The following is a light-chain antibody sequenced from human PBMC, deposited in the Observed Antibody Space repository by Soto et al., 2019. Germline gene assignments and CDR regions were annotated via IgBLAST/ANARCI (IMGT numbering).Light chain of an antibody. V-gene: IGKV3-11*01. CDR1: QSVSSY. J-gene: IGKJ2*01. CDR3: QQRSNWPPYT. Sequence: EIVLTQSPATLSLSPGERATLSCRASQSVSSYLAWYQQKPGQAPRLLIYDASNRATGIPARFSGSGAGTEFTLTISSREPEDFAVYYWQQRSNWPPYTFGQGTKLEIK. CDR2: DAS.